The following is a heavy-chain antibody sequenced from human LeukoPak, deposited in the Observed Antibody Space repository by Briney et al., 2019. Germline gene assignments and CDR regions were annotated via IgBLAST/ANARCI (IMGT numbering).Heavy chain of an antibody. CDR2: INTTTGNP. J-gene: IGHJ4*02. D-gene: IGHD3-9*01. Sequence: GASVKVSCKPSGYTFTTFPINWVRQAPGQGLGWMGWINTTTGNPTYAQGLTGQFVFSLDTSVSTAYLQITSLKTEDIGVYYCARGHDTTGYFAYWGQGSLVTVSS. V-gene: IGHV7-4-1*02. CDR1: GYTFTTFP. CDR3: ARGHDTTGYFAY.